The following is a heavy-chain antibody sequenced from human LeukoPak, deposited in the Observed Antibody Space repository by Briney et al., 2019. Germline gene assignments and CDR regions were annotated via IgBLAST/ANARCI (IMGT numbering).Heavy chain of an antibody. CDR1: GGSISSSSYY. CDR3: ARRNGQDIVATFRRRYYFDY. Sequence: PSETLSLTCTVSGGSISSSSYYWDWIRQPPGKWLEWIGSIYYSGSTNYNPSLKSRVTISINTSKNQFSLKLSSVTAADTAVYYCARRNGQDIVATFRRRYYFDYWGQGTLVTVSS. D-gene: IGHD5-12*01. V-gene: IGHV4-39*07. J-gene: IGHJ4*02. CDR2: IYYSGST.